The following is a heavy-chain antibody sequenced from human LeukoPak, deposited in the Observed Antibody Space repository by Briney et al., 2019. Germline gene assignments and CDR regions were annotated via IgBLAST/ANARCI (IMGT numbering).Heavy chain of an antibody. V-gene: IGHV4-30-4*01. CDR1: GGSISSYY. Sequence: KASETLSLTCTVSGGSISSYYWSWIRQPPGKGLEWIGYIYYSGSTYYNPSLKSRVTISVDTSKNQFSLKLSSVTAADTAVYYCARVVAHYYGSGSYSTYYGMDVWGQGTTVTVSS. J-gene: IGHJ6*02. CDR3: ARVVAHYYGSGSYSTYYGMDV. D-gene: IGHD3-10*01. CDR2: IYYSGST.